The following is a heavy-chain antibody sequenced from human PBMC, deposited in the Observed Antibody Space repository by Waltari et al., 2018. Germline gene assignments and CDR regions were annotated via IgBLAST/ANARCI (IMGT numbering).Heavy chain of an antibody. Sequence: QLQLVQSGAEVKKPGASVTVSCKASGYTFHGYSMHWVRQAPGQWLEWMVWSNPNRGGTNDGQKFQGRVTMTRETSSSTAYMELSRLRSDDTAVYYCAGETGATDAFDIWGQGTMVTVSS. CDR1: GYTFHGYS. CDR2: SNPNRGGT. J-gene: IGHJ3*02. D-gene: IGHD3-10*01. V-gene: IGHV1-2*02. CDR3: AGETGATDAFDI.